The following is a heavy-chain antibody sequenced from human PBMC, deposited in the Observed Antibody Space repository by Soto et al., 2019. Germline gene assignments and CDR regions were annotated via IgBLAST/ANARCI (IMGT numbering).Heavy chain of an antibody. CDR3: AHVPGSGQLLYSYYYYMDV. CDR1: GFSLTTRGVG. J-gene: IGHJ6*03. Sequence: QITLKESGPTLVKPTQTLTLTCTFSGFSLTTRGVGVGWIRQPPGKALEWLALIYWDDDKRYSPSLKSRLTITKDTSKNPVVLTLTNIDPVDTATYYCAHVPGSGQLLYSYYYYMDVWGKGATVAVS. V-gene: IGHV2-5*02. CDR2: IYWDDDK. D-gene: IGHD3-10*01.